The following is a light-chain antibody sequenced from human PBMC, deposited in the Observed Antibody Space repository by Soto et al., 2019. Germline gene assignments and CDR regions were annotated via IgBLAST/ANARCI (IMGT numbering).Light chain of an antibody. CDR3: QQSPRT. V-gene: IGKV3-20*01. J-gene: IGKJ1*01. Sequence: EIVWTQSPGTVSLSRGERATLSCRASQSVNDKYLAWYQQKRGQAPRLLIYGASSRATGVPDRFSGSGSGTDFTLTISRLEPEDFALYYCQQSPRTFGQGTKVDIK. CDR2: GAS. CDR1: QSVNDKY.